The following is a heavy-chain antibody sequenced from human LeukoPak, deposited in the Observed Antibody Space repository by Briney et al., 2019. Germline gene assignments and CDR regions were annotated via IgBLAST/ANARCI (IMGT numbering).Heavy chain of an antibody. V-gene: IGHV3-30*03. CDR3: ARERQDTILHSGAFDI. CDR1: GFTFSTYG. CDR2: TSSDGSNK. D-gene: IGHD2-21*01. Sequence: GGSLRLSCAASGFTFSTYGMHWVRQAPGKGLEWVAVTSSDGSNKHYADSVKGRFTISRDNSKNTLYLQMNSLRVEDTAVYFCARERQDTILHSGAFDIWGQGTMVTVSS. J-gene: IGHJ3*02.